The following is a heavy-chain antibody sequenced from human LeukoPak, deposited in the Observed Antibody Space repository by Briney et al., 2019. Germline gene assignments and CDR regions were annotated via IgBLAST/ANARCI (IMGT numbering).Heavy chain of an antibody. Sequence: GGSLRLLCAASGFTFSSYAVSWVRQAPGKGLECVSAISGGGGSIYYADSVKGRFTISRDNAKNSLYLQMHSLRAEETAVYYCARAVRRQQLSNYYHYYYMDVWGKGTTVTISS. CDR1: GFTFSSYA. D-gene: IGHD6-13*01. J-gene: IGHJ6*03. V-gene: IGHV3-23*01. CDR2: ISGGGGSI. CDR3: ARAVRRQQLSNYYHYYYMDV.